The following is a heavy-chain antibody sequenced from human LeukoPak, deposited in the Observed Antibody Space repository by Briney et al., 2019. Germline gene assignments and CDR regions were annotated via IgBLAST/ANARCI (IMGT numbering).Heavy chain of an antibody. CDR1: GFTFSSYS. V-gene: IGHV3-21*01. CDR3: ARELRYCSSTSCSLNYYFDY. Sequence: GGSLRLSCAASGFTFSSYSMNWVRQAPGKGLEWVSSISSSSSYIYYADSVKGRFTISRDNAKNSLYLQMNSLRAEDTAVYYCARELRYCSSTSCSLNYYFDYWGQGTLVTVSS. D-gene: IGHD2-2*01. J-gene: IGHJ4*02. CDR2: ISSSSSYI.